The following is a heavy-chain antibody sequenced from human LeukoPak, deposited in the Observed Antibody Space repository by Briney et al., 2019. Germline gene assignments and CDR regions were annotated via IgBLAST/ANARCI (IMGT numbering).Heavy chain of an antibody. D-gene: IGHD7-27*01. CDR2: INPNSGGT. CDR3: ARDSLGINWFDP. J-gene: IGHJ5*02. Sequence: ASVKVSCKASGYTFTGYYMHWVRQAPGQGLEWMGWINPNSGGTNYAQKFQGRVTMTRDTSISTAYMELSRLRSDDTAVYYCARDSLGINWFDPWGQGTLVTVSS. V-gene: IGHV1-2*02. CDR1: GYTFTGYY.